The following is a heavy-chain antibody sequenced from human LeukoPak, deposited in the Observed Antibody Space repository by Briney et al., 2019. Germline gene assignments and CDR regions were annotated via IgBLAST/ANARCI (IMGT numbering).Heavy chain of an antibody. CDR1: GFTVSSNY. V-gene: IGHV3-7*01. CDR3: ARDLAYSRLDY. CDR2: INPDGNKK. J-gene: IGHJ4*02. Sequence: GGSLRLSCAASGFTVSSNYMSWVRQAPGKGLEWVASINPDGNKKYSADSVKGRFTISRDNAENSLYLQMNSLRVEDTAFYYCARDLAYSRLDYWGQGMLVTVSS. D-gene: IGHD5-18*01.